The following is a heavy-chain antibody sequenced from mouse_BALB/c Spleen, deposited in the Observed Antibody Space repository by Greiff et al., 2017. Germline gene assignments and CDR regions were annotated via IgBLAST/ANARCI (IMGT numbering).Heavy chain of an antibody. V-gene: IGHV1-7*01. CDR2: INPSTGYT. Sequence: QVQLQQSGAELAKPGASVKMSCKASGYTFTNYWMHWVKQRPGQGLEWIGYINPSTGYTEYNQKFKDKATLTADKSSSTAYMQLSSLTSEDSAVYYCARDKYGNPYYFDYWGQGTTLTVSS. CDR1: GYTFTNYW. D-gene: IGHD2-10*02. J-gene: IGHJ2*01. CDR3: ARDKYGNPYYFDY.